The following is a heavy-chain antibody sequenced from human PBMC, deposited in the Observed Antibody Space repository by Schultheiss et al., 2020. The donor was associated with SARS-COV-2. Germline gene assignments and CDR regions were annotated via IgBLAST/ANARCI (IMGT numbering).Heavy chain of an antibody. J-gene: IGHJ6*02. CDR1: GFTFSSYS. CDR3: ARDYSSSWPYYYYGMDV. Sequence: GESLKISCAASGFTFSSYSMNWVRQAPGKGLEWVSSISSSSSYIYYADSVKGRFTISRDNAKNSLYLQMNSLRAEDTAVYYCARDYSSSWPYYYYGMDVWGQGTTVTVSS. D-gene: IGHD6-13*01. V-gene: IGHV3-21*01. CDR2: ISSSSSYI.